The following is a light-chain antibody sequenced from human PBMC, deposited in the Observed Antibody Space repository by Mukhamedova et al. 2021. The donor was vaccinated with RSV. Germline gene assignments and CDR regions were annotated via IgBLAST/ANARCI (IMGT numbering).Light chain of an antibody. CDR1: LRSYF. J-gene: IGLJ1*01. CDR3: NSWDSSGNHYV. Sequence: LRSYFAGWYQQKPGQAPVLVIYGKNNRPSGIPDRFSGSSSGNTTSLTITGAQAEDEADNYCNSWDSSGNHYVFGTGTKVTVL. V-gene: IGLV3-19*01. CDR2: GKN.